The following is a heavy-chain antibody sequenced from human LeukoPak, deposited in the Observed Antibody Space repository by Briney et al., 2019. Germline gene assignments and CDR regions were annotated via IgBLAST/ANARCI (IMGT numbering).Heavy chain of an antibody. Sequence: GGSLRLSCAASGFTFSSYSMNWVRQAPGKGLEWVSSISSNSSYIYYADSVKGRFTISRDNAKNSLYLQMNSLRAEDTAVYYCARVLRGSYSSSWFDYWGQGTLVTVSS. CDR2: ISSNSSYI. J-gene: IGHJ4*02. CDR1: GFTFSSYS. V-gene: IGHV3-21*01. CDR3: ARVLRGSYSSSWFDY. D-gene: IGHD6-13*01.